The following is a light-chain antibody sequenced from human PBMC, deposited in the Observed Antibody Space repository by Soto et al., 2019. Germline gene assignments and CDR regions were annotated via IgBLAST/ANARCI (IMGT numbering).Light chain of an antibody. CDR1: SSDVGGYNY. CDR3: SSYTGSSTV. Sequence: QSVLTQPASVSGSPGQSNTISCTGTSSDVGGYNYVSWYQQHPGKAPELMIFDVSSRPSGVSNRFSGSKSGNTASLTISGLQAEDEADYYCSSYTGSSTVFGTGTKVTVL. CDR2: DVS. J-gene: IGLJ1*01. V-gene: IGLV2-14*03.